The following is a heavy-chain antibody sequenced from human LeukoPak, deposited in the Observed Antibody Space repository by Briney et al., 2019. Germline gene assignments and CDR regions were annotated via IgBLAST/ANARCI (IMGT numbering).Heavy chain of an antibody. CDR3: ARDGGYCSSTTCYAENSFDY. J-gene: IGHJ4*02. V-gene: IGHV1-18*01. Sequence: ASVKVSCKASGYTFTSYGISWVRQAPGQGLEWMGWISAYNGNTNYAQKLQGRVTMTTDTSTSTAYMELRSLRSDDTAVYYCARDGGYCSSTTCYAENSFDYWGQGTLVTVSS. D-gene: IGHD2-2*01. CDR2: ISAYNGNT. CDR1: GYTFTSYG.